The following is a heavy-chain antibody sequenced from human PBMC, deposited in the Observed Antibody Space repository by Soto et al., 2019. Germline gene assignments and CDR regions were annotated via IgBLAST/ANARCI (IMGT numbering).Heavy chain of an antibody. Sequence: ASVKVSFKASGYTFTSYYMHWVRQAPGQGLEWMGIINPSGGGTSYAQKFQGRVTMTRDTSTSTVYMELSSLRSEDTAVYYCARDNWTNAFDIWGQGTMVTVSS. CDR3: ARDNWTNAFDI. V-gene: IGHV1-46*01. CDR2: INPSGGGT. CDR1: GYTFTSYY. D-gene: IGHD1-20*01. J-gene: IGHJ3*02.